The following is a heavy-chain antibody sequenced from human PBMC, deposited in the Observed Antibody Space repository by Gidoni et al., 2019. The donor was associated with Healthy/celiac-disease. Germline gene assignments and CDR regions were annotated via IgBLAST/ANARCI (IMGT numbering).Heavy chain of an antibody. J-gene: IGHJ4*02. CDR2: ISSSSSTI. D-gene: IGHD1-26*01. V-gene: IGHV3-48*02. CDR1: GFTFSIYS. Sequence: EVQLVEAGGGLVQPGGSLRLCCSASGFTFSIYSMNWVRQAPGKWLEWVSYISSSSSTIYYADSVKGRFTISRDNAKNSLYLQMNSLRDEDTAVYYCARPKGRVGATGFDYWGQGTLVTVSS. CDR3: ARPKGRVGATGFDY.